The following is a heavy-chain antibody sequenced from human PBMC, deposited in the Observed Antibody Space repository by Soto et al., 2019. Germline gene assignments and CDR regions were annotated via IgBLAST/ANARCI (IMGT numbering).Heavy chain of an antibody. CDR2: ISAYNGNT. CDR1: GYTFTSYG. D-gene: IGHD3-16*01. V-gene: IGHV1-18*01. CDR3: ARDRDYDYVWGSLPLDY. Sequence: ASVKVSGKASGYTFTSYGISWVRQAPGQGLEWMGWISAYNGNTNYAQKLQGRVTMTTDTSTSTAYMELRSLRSDDTAVYYCARDRDYDYVWGSLPLDYWGQGTLVTVSS. J-gene: IGHJ4*02.